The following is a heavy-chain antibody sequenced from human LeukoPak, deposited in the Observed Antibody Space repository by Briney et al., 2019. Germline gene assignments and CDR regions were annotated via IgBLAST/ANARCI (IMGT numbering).Heavy chain of an antibody. CDR3: TTDEDWNYARKDV. CDR1: GFTFSFYA. Sequence: GGSLRVSCAASGFTFSFYAMSWVRQAPGKGLEWVGQTVSEIDGGTTDYATPVKGRFTISRDDSKSTLYLQMNSLKIEDTAVYYCTTDEDWNYARKDVWGQGATVIVSS. V-gene: IGHV3-15*04. J-gene: IGHJ6*02. D-gene: IGHD1-7*01. CDR2: TVSEIDGGTT.